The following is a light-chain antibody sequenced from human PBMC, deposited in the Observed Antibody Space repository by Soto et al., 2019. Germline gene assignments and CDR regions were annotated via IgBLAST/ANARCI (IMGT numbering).Light chain of an antibody. V-gene: IGKV3-15*01. CDR3: QQYNSYST. J-gene: IGKJ1*01. CDR2: DAS. CDR1: QSVSGK. Sequence: VLMTQSPATLSVSPGERATLSCRASQSVSGKLAWYQQKPGQAPRLLIYDASSLESGVPSRFSGSGSGTEFTLTISSLQPDDFATYYCQQYNSYSTFGQGTKVDIK.